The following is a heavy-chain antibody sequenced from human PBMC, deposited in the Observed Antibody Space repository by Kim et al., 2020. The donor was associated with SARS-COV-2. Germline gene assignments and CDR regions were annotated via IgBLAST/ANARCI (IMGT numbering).Heavy chain of an antibody. CDR2: ISWNSGSI. J-gene: IGHJ6*02. CDR1: GFTFDDYA. Sequence: GGSLRLSCAASGFTFDDYAMHWVRQAPGKGLEWVSGISWNSGSIGYADSVKGRFTISRDNAKNSLYLQMNSLRAEDTALYYCAKDMIVVATGYGMDVWGQGTTVTVSS. CDR3: AKDMIVVATGYGMDV. V-gene: IGHV3-9*01. D-gene: IGHD1-26*01.